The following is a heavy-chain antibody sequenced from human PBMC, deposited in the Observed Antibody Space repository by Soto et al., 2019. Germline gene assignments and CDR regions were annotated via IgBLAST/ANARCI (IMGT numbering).Heavy chain of an antibody. D-gene: IGHD6-6*01. CDR3: RADSRSSADYFYYNMDV. CDR2: INHRGST. V-gene: IGHV4-34*01. J-gene: IGHJ6*02. Sequence: SETLSLTCAVYGGSFSGYSWTWIRQPPGKGLEWIGEINHRGSTNYNPSLKSRVTISVDTSKNQFSLKLSSVTAADTAVYYCRADSRSSADYFYYNMDVWGQGPTVTV. CDR1: GGSFSGYS.